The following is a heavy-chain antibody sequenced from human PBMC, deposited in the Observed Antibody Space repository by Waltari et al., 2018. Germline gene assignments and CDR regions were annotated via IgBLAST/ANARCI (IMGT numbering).Heavy chain of an antibody. Sequence: LVQSGAEVMKPGASVQVSCKASRDAVTEHYIHWVRQAPGQGIEWMGWVNPKDGGTNYAQSFAGRITVTWDSSISTAYMEFSGLTSGDTAVYFCAREYCGGDCRLFDYWGQGTLVTVSS. V-gene: IGHV1-2*02. CDR3: AREYCGGDCRLFDY. CDR1: RDAVTEHY. CDR2: VNPKDGGT. D-gene: IGHD2-21*02. J-gene: IGHJ4*02.